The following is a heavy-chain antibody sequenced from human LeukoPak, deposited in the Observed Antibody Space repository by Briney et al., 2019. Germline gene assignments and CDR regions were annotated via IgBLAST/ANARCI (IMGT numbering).Heavy chain of an antibody. CDR3: ARGRTNRLGY. V-gene: IGHV4-34*01. D-gene: IGHD1-14*01. J-gene: IGHJ4*02. CDR2: INHSGSA. CDR1: GGSFSDYY. Sequence: SETLSLTCAVYGGSFSDYYWSWIRQPPGKGLEWIGEINHSGSANYNPSLKSRVTIFVDTSKNQFSLKPNSVTAADTAVYYCARGRTNRLGYWGRGTLVVVSS.